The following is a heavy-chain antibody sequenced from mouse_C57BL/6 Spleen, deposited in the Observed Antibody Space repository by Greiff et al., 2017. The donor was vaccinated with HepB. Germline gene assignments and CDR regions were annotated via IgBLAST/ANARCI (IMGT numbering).Heavy chain of an antibody. CDR3: ARRRITPYAMDY. V-gene: IGHV1-18*01. J-gene: IGHJ4*01. CDR1: GYTFTDYN. D-gene: IGHD1-1*01. CDR2: INPNNGGT. Sequence: EVQLQQSGPELVKPGASVKIPCKASGYTFTDYNMDWVKQSHGKSLEWIGDINPNNGGTIYNQKFKGKATLTVDKSSSTAYMELRSLTSEDTAVYYCARRRITPYAMDYWGQGTSVTVSS.